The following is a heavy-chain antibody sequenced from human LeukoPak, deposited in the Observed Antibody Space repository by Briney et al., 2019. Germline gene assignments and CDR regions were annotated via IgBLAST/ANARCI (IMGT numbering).Heavy chain of an antibody. V-gene: IGHV1-8*01. CDR1: GYTFTSYD. Sequence: VASVKVSCKASGYTFTSYDINWVRQATGQGLEWMGWMSPNSGNTGYAQKFQGRVTMTRNTSISTAYMELSSLRSEDTAVYYCARATVVPAAPRSWFDPWGQGTLVTVSS. D-gene: IGHD2-2*01. J-gene: IGHJ5*02. CDR2: MSPNSGNT. CDR3: ARATVVPAAPRSWFDP.